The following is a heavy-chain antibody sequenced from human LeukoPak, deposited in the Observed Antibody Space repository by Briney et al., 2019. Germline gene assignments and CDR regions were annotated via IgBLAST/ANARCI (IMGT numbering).Heavy chain of an antibody. J-gene: IGHJ5*02. CDR3: ARELGSYFGP. Sequence: PGGSLRLSCAASGFTFSSYAMHWVRQAPGKGLEWVAVISYDGSNKYYADSVKGQFTISRDNSKNTLYLQMNSLRAEDTAVYYCARELGSYFGPWGQGTLVTVSS. D-gene: IGHD1-26*01. CDR2: ISYDGSNK. V-gene: IGHV3-30*04. CDR1: GFTFSSYA.